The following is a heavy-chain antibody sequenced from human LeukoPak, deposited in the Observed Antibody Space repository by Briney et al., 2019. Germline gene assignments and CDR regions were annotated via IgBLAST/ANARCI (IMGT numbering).Heavy chain of an antibody. Sequence: GGSLRLSCAGSGFTFSNYEMNWVRQAPGKGLEWVSFISSSGSTEYYADSVKGRFIISKDNAKNSLYLQMNSLRAEDTAVYYCARDLNWETYWGQGTLVTVSS. D-gene: IGHD7-27*01. CDR3: ARDLNWETY. J-gene: IGHJ4*02. CDR2: ISSSGSTE. CDR1: GFTFSNYE. V-gene: IGHV3-48*03.